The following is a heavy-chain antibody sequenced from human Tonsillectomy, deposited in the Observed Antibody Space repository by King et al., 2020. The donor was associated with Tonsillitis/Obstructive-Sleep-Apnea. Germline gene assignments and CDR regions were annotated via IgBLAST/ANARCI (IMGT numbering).Heavy chain of an antibody. CDR3: AREEVATILYDY. D-gene: IGHD5-12*01. CDR2: FNHSGST. CDR1: GGSFSGYY. J-gene: IGHJ4*02. Sequence: VQLQQWGAGLLKPSETLSLTCAVYGGSFSGYYWSWIRQPPGKGLEWIGEFNHSGSTNYNPSLKSRVTISVDTSKNQFSLKLSSVTAAATAVYYCAREEVATILYDYWGQGTLVTVSS. V-gene: IGHV4-34*01.